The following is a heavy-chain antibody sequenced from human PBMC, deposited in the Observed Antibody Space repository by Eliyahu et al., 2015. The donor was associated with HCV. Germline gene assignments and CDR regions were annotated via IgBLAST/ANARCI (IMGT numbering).Heavy chain of an antibody. CDR1: GGXFSSYX. Sequence: QVQLVQSGAEVKKPGSSVKVACXASGGXFSSYXISWVRQAPGXGLEWGGGIIPIFGTANYAQKFQGRVTITADESTSTAYMELSSLRSEDTAVYYCATEGRRDGDPFDYWGQGTLVTVSS. CDR3: ATEGRRDGDPFDY. CDR2: IIPIFGTA. D-gene: IGHD5-24*01. V-gene: IGHV1-69*01. J-gene: IGHJ4*02.